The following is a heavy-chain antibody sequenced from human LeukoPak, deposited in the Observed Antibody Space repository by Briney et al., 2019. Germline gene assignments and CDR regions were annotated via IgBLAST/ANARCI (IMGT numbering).Heavy chain of an antibody. V-gene: IGHV3-48*03. Sequence: QSGGSLRLSCAASGFTFSSYEMNWVRQAPGRGLEWVSYISSSGSTIYYADSVKGRCTISRDNAKNSLYLQMNSLRAEDTAVYYCARAVDLDYWGQGTLVTVSS. CDR3: ARAVDLDY. CDR2: ISSSGSTI. CDR1: GFTFSSYE. J-gene: IGHJ4*02. D-gene: IGHD4-23*01.